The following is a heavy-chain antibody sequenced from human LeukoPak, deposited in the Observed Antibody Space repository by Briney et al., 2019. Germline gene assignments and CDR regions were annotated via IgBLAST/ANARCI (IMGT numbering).Heavy chain of an antibody. Sequence: ASVKVSCKASGYTFTNYYMHWVRQAPGQGLEWMGVFNPSGGSTSYAQKLQGRVTMTTDASTSTAYMELRSLRSDDTAVYYCARIPGRLRADYYYYYMDVWGKGTTVTVSS. V-gene: IGHV1-46*01. CDR2: FNPSGGST. CDR1: GYTFTNYY. J-gene: IGHJ6*03. D-gene: IGHD5-12*01. CDR3: ARIPGRLRADYYYYYMDV.